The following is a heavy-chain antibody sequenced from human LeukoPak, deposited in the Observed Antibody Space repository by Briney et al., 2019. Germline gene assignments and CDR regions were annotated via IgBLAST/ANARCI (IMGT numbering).Heavy chain of an antibody. Sequence: GGSPRLSCAASGFPFSSYWMSWVRQAPGKGLEWVANIKQDGSDKYYVDSVKGRFSISRDNAKNSLYLQLYSLRADDTAVYYCARLTGTTGFDYWGQGTLVTVSS. CDR2: IKQDGSDK. J-gene: IGHJ4*02. V-gene: IGHV3-7*01. CDR1: GFPFSSYW. CDR3: ARLTGTTGFDY. D-gene: IGHD1-1*01.